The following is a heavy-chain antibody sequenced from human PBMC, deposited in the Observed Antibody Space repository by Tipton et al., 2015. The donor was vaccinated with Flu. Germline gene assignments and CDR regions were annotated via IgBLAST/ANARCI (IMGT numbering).Heavy chain of an antibody. D-gene: IGHD4-17*01. CDR2: IYSGSSI. CDR3: ARAVGTVTDFYYGMDV. J-gene: IGHJ6*02. CDR1: GFSVSSNS. Sequence: SLRLSCAASGFSVSSNSMNWVRQAPGKGLEWVSVIYSGSSIYYADSVKGRFTISRDNSKNTLYLQMNSLRAEDTAVYYCARAVGTVTDFYYGMDVGGQGTTVTVSS. V-gene: IGHV3-53*01.